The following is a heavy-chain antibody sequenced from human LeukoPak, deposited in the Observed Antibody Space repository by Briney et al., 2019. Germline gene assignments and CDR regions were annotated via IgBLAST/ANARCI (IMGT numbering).Heavy chain of an antibody. D-gene: IGHD2-21*02. CDR3: ARGRIVVVTAICYFDY. J-gene: IGHJ4*02. V-gene: IGHV1-69*01. Sequence: ASVKVSCKASGGTFSSYAISWVRQAPGQGLEWMGGIIPIFGTTNYAQKFQGRVTITADESTSTAYMELSSLRSEDTAVYYCARGRIVVVTAICYFDYWGQGTLVTVSS. CDR1: GGTFSSYA. CDR2: IIPIFGTT.